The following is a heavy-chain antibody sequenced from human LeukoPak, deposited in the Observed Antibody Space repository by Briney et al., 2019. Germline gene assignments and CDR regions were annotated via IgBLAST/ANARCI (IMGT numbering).Heavy chain of an antibody. CDR3: AKLPTYYFDSSGYYFDY. Sequence: GGSLRLSCAVSGFTFSNYPMSWVRQAPGKGLEWVSVISGSGDSTYSADSVKGRFTISRDNSKNTLYLQMNSLRAEDTAVYYCAKLPTYYFDSSGYYFDYWGQGTLVTVSS. J-gene: IGHJ4*02. V-gene: IGHV3-23*01. CDR1: GFTFSNYP. CDR2: ISGSGDST. D-gene: IGHD3-22*01.